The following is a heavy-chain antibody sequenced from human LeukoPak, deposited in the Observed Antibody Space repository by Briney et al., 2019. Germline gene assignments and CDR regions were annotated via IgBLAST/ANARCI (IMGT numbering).Heavy chain of an antibody. CDR3: ASRDKGYYYGMDV. D-gene: IGHD5-24*01. Sequence: GGSLRLSCAASGFTVSSNYMSWVRQAPGKGLEWVSLIYSGGSTYYADSVKGRFTISRDNTKNTLYLQMNSLRAEDTAVYYCASRDKGYYYGMDVWGQGTTVTVSS. V-gene: IGHV3-66*01. CDR2: IYSGGST. CDR1: GFTVSSNY. J-gene: IGHJ6*02.